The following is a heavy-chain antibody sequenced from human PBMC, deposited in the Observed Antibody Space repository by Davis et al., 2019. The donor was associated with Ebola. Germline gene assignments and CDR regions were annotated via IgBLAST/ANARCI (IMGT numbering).Heavy chain of an antibody. CDR3: ARRGIVGANKYVDY. CDR1: GNSFNTHW. CDR2: IYTGDSDT. D-gene: IGHD1-26*01. V-gene: IGHV5-51*01. J-gene: IGHJ4*02. Sequence: GESLKISCKDSGNSFNTHWIGWVRQMPGKGLEWMGIIYTGDSDTRYSPSFQGQVTISADKSISTAYLQWSSLKASDTAMYYCARRGIVGANKYVDYWGQGTLVTVSS.